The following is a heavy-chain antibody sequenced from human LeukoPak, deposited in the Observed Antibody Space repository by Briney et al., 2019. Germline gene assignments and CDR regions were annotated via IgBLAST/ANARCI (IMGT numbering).Heavy chain of an antibody. Sequence: GGSLRLSRAASGFTFSSYGMHWVRRAPGKGLEWVAVISYDGSNKYYADSVKGRFTISRDNSKNTLYLQMNSLRAEDTAVYYCAKDAHGDYRFPYYFDYWGQGTLVTVSS. V-gene: IGHV3-30*18. D-gene: IGHD4-17*01. J-gene: IGHJ4*02. CDR1: GFTFSSYG. CDR3: AKDAHGDYRFPYYFDY. CDR2: ISYDGSNK.